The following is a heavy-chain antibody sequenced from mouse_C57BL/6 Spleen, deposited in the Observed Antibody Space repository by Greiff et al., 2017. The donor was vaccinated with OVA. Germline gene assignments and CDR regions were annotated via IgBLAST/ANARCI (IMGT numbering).Heavy chain of an antibody. J-gene: IGHJ4*01. Sequence: EVQRVESGPGMVKPSQSLSLTCTVTGYSITSGYDWHWIRHFPGNKLEWMGYISYSGSTNYNPSLKSRISITHDTSKNHFFLKLNSVTTEDTATYYCASTVVADYYAMDYWGQGTSVTVSS. V-gene: IGHV3-1*01. CDR3: ASTVVADYYAMDY. CDR1: GYSITSGYD. CDR2: ISYSGST. D-gene: IGHD1-1*01.